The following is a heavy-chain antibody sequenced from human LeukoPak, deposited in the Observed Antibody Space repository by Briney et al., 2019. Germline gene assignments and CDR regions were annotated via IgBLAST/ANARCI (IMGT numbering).Heavy chain of an antibody. D-gene: IGHD3-10*01. CDR1: GFTFSSCA. CDR2: TSYDGSNK. CDR3: ARGVGDILRGDWFDP. J-gene: IGHJ5*02. V-gene: IGHV3-30*01. Sequence: PGRSLRLSCAASGFTFSSCAMHWVRQAPGKGLEWVAVTSYDGSNKYYADSVKGRFTISRDNSKNTLFLQMNSLRPEDTAVYYCARGVGDILRGDWFDPWGQGTLVTVSS.